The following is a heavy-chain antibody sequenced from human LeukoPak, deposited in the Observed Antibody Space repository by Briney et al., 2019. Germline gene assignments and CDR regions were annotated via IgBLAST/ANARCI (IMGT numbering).Heavy chain of an antibody. CDR2: ISSSGGST. Sequence: GGSLRLSCAASGFTSSGYAMSWVRQAPGKRLEWVSGISSSGGSTYYADSVKCRFTIFRDNSKHTLFLQMSSLRAEDTAVYYCAKGSPLDLGAGESYYYGMGVWGQGTTVTVSS. D-gene: IGHD3-10*01. CDR1: GFTSSGYA. V-gene: IGHV3-23*01. J-gene: IGHJ6*02. CDR3: AKGSPLDLGAGESYYYGMGV.